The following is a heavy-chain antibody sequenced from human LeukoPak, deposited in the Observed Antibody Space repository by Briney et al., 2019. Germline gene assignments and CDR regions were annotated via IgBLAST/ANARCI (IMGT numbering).Heavy chain of an antibody. D-gene: IGHD1-26*01. CDR1: GFTFSSYT. CDR3: VGAVDAFDI. Sequence: GGSLRLSCAASGFTFSSYTMSWVRQAPGKGLEWVAVISYDGSNKYYADSVKGRFTISRDNSKNTLYLQMNSLRAEDTAVYYCVGAVDAFDIWGQGTMVTVSS. J-gene: IGHJ3*02. CDR2: ISYDGSNK. V-gene: IGHV3-30-3*01.